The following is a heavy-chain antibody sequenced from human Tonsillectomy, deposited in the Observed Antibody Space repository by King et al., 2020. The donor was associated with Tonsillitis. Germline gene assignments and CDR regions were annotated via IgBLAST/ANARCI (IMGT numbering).Heavy chain of an antibody. D-gene: IGHD2/OR15-2a*01. CDR3: ATIPAFLCVY. V-gene: IGHV3-7*01. CDR2: INPDGGQI. CDR1: GFTFNTDG. J-gene: IGHJ4*02. Sequence: VQLVESGGGLVQPGGSLRLSCAASGFTFNTDGMSWVRQAPGKGLDWVANINPDGGQIQYADSVKGRFTNCRDNAKNSLYLQMNSLRVEVPAVYYCATIPAFLCVYWRQGTLVSVSS.